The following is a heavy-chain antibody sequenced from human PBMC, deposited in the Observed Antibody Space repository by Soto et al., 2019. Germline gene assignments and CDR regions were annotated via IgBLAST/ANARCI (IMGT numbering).Heavy chain of an antibody. Sequence: SVKVSCKASGGTFSSYAISWVRQAPGQGLEWMGGIIPIFGTANYAQKFQGRVTITADKSTSTAYMELSSLRSEDTAVYYCARERVNIAAAGTSFSFGYWGQGTLVTVSS. J-gene: IGHJ4*02. V-gene: IGHV1-69*06. CDR2: IIPIFGTA. CDR1: GGTFSSYA. CDR3: ARERVNIAAAGTSFSFGY. D-gene: IGHD6-13*01.